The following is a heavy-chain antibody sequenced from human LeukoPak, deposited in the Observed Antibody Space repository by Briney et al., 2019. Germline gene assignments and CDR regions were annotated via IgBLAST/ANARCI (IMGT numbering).Heavy chain of an antibody. Sequence: SETLSLTCSVSGGSISLSYYYWGWIRQPPGKALEWIGSVYYSGTTSYNPSLKSRATISVDMSKNHFSLRLSSVTAADTAVYYCAREGYYYDSSGYYSLDYWGQGTLVTVSS. CDR2: VYYSGTT. CDR1: GGSISLSYYY. V-gene: IGHV4-39*07. D-gene: IGHD3-22*01. CDR3: AREGYYYDSSGYYSLDY. J-gene: IGHJ4*02.